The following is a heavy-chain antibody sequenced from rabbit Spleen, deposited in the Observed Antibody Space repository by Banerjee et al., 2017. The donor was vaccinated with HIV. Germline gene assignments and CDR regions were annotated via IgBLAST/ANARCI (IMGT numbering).Heavy chain of an antibody. D-gene: IGHD1-1*01. CDR2: IYAGSSSST. Sequence: QSLEESGGGLVQPEGSLALTCKASGSSFSSSDYICWVRQAPGKGLEWISCIYAGSSSSTYSATWAKGRFTLSKTSSTTVTLQMTSLTAADTATYFCARDTSSSFSSYCMDLWGQGTLVTVS. CDR3: ARDTSSSFSSYCMDL. CDR1: GSSFSSSDY. J-gene: IGHJ6*01. V-gene: IGHV1S40*01.